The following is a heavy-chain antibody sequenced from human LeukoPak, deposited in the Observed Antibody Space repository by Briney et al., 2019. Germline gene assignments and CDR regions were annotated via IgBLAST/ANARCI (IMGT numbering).Heavy chain of an antibody. CDR2: ISYDGSNK. V-gene: IGHV3-30*18. J-gene: IGHJ6*02. CDR3: AKDLYEAGPMRYYYYGMDV. Sequence: GGSLRLSCAASGFTFSSYGMHWVRQAPGKGLGWVAVISYDGSNKYYADSVKGRFTISRDNSKNTLYLQMNSLRAEETAVYYCAKDLYEAGPMRYYYYGMDVWGQGTTVTVSS. CDR1: GFTFSSYG. D-gene: IGHD3-16*01.